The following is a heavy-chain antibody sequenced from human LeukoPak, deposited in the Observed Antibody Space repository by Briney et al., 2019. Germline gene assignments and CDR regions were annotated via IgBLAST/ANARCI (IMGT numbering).Heavy chain of an antibody. CDR1: GFTFSRYW. CDR3: TTGYSSGWYNEGNH. V-gene: IGHV3-7*01. J-gene: IGHJ5*02. D-gene: IGHD6-19*01. Sequence: GGSLRLSCVASGFTFSRYWMSWARQAPGKGLEWVAKIKQDGSGEYYLDSVKGRFTISRDNAKNSLYLQMNSLRADDTAVYFCTTGYSSGWYNEGNHWGQGTLVTVSS. CDR2: IKQDGSGE.